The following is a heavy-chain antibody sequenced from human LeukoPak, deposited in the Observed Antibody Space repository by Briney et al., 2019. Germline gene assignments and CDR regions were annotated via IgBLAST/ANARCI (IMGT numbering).Heavy chain of an antibody. Sequence: SQTLSLTCAVSDDSISSYGYYWSWIRQHPGKGLEWIGYIYYSGSIYYNPSLQSRVTISVDTSKNQFSLKLSSVTAADTAVYYCASSYCGGDCYSGFDYWGQGTLVTVSS. J-gene: IGHJ4*02. CDR3: ASSYCGGDCYSGFDY. CDR1: DDSISSYGYY. V-gene: IGHV4-31*11. CDR2: IYYSGSI. D-gene: IGHD2-21*02.